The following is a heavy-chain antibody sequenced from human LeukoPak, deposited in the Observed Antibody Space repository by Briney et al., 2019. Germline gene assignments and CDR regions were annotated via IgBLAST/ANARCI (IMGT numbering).Heavy chain of an antibody. D-gene: IGHD2-2*01. V-gene: IGHV3-21*01. CDR1: GFTFSSYR. CDR2: ISSSGTYI. CDR3: GRGGGSCSPTSCFNNCFVY. Sequence: PGGSLRLSCAASGFTFSSYRMNWVREAPGKGLEWVSSISSSGTYIYYADSMKDRFTISRDNAKNSLDLQMSSLSAEDTAVYYCGRGGGSCSPTSCFNNCFVYWGQGILGTVCS. J-gene: IGHJ4*02.